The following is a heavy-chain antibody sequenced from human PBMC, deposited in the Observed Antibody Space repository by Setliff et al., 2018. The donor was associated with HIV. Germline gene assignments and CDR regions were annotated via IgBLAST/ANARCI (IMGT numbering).Heavy chain of an antibody. Sequence: SVKVSCKASGGTFSTYAISWVRQAPGQGLEWMGGIIPIFGTADYAQRFQGRVTITADESTSTAYMELSSLRSEDTAVYYCARGSCSGCYLSDYWGLGTLVTVS. CDR2: IIPIFGTA. CDR3: ARGSCSGCYLSDY. D-gene: IGHD6-19*01. CDR1: GGTFSTYA. J-gene: IGHJ4*02. V-gene: IGHV1-69*13.